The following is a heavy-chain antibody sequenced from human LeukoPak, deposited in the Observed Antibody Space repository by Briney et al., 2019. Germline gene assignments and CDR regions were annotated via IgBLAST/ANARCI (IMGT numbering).Heavy chain of an antibody. Sequence: GGSLRLSCAASGFTVSSNYMSWVRQAPGKGLEWVSVIYSGGSTYYADSVKGRFTISRDNSKNTLYLQMNSLRAEDTAVYYCASHSACGGDCYCFQHWGQGTLVTVSS. CDR2: IYSGGST. D-gene: IGHD2-21*02. CDR3: ASHSACGGDCYCFQH. CDR1: GFTVSSNY. J-gene: IGHJ1*01. V-gene: IGHV3-53*01.